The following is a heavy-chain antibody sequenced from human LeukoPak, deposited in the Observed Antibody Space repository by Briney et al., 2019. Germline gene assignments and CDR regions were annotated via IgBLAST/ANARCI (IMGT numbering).Heavy chain of an antibody. D-gene: IGHD1-26*01. V-gene: IGHV3-33*08. J-gene: IGHJ4*02. CDR3: ARDRGGSYIMDY. CDR2: IWYDGSNK. CDR1: GFTFSSYG. Sequence: PGRSLRLSCAASGFTFSSYGMHWVRQAPGKGLEWVAVIWYDGSNKYYADSVKGRFTISRDNSKNTLYLQMNSLRAEDTAVYYCARDRGGSYIMDYWGQGTLVTVSS.